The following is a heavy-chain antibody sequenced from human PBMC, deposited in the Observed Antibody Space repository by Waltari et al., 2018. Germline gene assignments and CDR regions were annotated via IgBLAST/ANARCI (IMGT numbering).Heavy chain of an antibody. D-gene: IGHD6-19*01. CDR3: ARDRVRGAGTGPAGY. Sequence: QVQLVQSGAEVKKPGSSVKVSCKASGGTFSSYAIRWVRQAHGKGLEWMGRIIPIFGTANYAQKFQGRVTITADESTSTAYMELSSLRSEDTAVYYCARDRVRGAGTGPAGYWGQGTLVTVSS. J-gene: IGHJ4*02. CDR1: GGTFSSYA. V-gene: IGHV1-69*15. CDR2: IIPIFGTA.